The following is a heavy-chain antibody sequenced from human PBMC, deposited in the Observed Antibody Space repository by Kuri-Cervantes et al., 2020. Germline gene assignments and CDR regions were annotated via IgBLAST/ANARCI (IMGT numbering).Heavy chain of an antibody. CDR1: GYSSSSYW. J-gene: IGHJ5*02. CDR2: IDPTDSDT. CDR3: ARRGAPSITAAGARENWYDL. V-gene: IGHV5-51*01. D-gene: IGHD6-13*01. Sequence: GESLKISCKGSGYSSSSYWVAWVRQMPGEGLEWMGIIDPTDSDTRYSPSFQGQVTISVDQATSTAYLQWISLKASDTAMYYCARRGAPSITAAGARENWYDLWGQGTLVTVSS.